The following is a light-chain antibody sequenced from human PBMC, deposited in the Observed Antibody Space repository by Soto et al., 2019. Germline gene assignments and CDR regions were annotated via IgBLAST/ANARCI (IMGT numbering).Light chain of an antibody. V-gene: IGKV1-5*01. CDR3: QQYNSNFWT. J-gene: IGKJ1*01. CDR1: QIVSRW. Sequence: DIQMTQSPSTLSASVGDRVTITCRASQIVSRWLAWYQQKPGKAPKLLIYDASSLDGGVPSRFSGSGSGTDFTLTISSLQPDDFATYYCQQYNSNFWTFGQGTKV. CDR2: DAS.